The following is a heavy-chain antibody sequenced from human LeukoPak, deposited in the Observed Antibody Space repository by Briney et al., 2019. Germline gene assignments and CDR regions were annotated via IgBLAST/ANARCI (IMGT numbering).Heavy chain of an antibody. CDR1: GGTFSSYA. J-gene: IGHJ4*02. D-gene: IGHD6-13*01. V-gene: IGHV1-18*01. Sequence: GASVKVSCKASGGTFSSYAISWVRQAPGQGLEWMGWINPYIDNTNYAQKLQGRVTMTTDTSTTTAYMELRSLRSDDTAVYYCARVDSRSNACDYWGQGTLVTVSS. CDR3: ARVDSRSNACDY. CDR2: INPYIDNT.